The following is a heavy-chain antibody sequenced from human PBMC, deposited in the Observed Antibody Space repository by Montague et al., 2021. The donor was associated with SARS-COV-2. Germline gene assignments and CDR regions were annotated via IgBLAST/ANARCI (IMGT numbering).Heavy chain of an antibody. CDR1: GFTFSSYE. CDR3: AREERIAILVVVSTHAFDI. D-gene: IGHD3-22*01. Sequence: SLRLSCAASGFTFSSYEMNWVRQAPGKGLEWVSYISSSGSNIYYADSMNGRFTTSRDNAKNSLYLQMNSLRAEDTAVYYCAREERIAILVVVSTHAFDIWGQGTMVTVSS. J-gene: IGHJ3*02. CDR2: ISSSGSNI. V-gene: IGHV3-48*03.